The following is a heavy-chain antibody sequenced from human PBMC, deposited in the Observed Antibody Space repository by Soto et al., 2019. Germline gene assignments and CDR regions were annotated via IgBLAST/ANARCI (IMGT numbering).Heavy chain of an antibody. D-gene: IGHD6-13*01. CDR1: GDSVSSNSAA. CDR2: TYYRSKWYN. CDR3: ARDVQFPGYSGKYYFDY. V-gene: IGHV6-1*01. J-gene: IGHJ4*02. Sequence: KQSQTLSLTCAISGDSVSSNSAAWNWIRQSPSRGLEWLGRTYYRSKWYNDYAVSVKSRITINPDTSKNQFSLQLNSVTPEDTAVYYCARDVQFPGYSGKYYFDYWGQGTLVTVSS.